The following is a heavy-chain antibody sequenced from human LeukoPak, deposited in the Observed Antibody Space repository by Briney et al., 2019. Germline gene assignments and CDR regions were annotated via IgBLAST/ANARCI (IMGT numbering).Heavy chain of an antibody. CDR2: IYPGDSET. CDR1: GYSFISYW. Sequence: GESLKISCKGSGYSFISYWIGWVRQMPGTGPEWLGIIYPGDSETRYSPSFQGQVTISVDKSISTAYLQWSSLKASDTAVYYCARHQRDREVIFGDYYYMDVWGTGTTVTVSS. J-gene: IGHJ6*03. CDR3: ARHQRDREVIFGDYYYMDV. D-gene: IGHD3-10*01. V-gene: IGHV5-51*01.